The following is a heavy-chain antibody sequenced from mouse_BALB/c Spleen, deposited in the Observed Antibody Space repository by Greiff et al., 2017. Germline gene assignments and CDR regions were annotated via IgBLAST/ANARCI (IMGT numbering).Heavy chain of an antibody. CDR1: GFTFSSYG. V-gene: IGHV5-6*01. CDR2: ISSGGSYT. Sequence: EVKLVESGGDLVKPGGSLKLSCAASGFTFSSYGMSWVRQTPDKRLEWVATISSGGSYTYYPDSVKGRFTISRDNAKNTLYLQMSSLKSEDTAMYYCARLRSSDAMDYWGQGTSVTVSS. D-gene: IGHD1-1*01. CDR3: ARLRSSDAMDY. J-gene: IGHJ4*01.